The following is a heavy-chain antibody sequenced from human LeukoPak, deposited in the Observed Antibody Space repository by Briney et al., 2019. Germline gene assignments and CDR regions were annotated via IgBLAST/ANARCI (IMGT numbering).Heavy chain of an antibody. D-gene: IGHD1-26*01. Sequence: EASVKVSCKASGYTFTSYGVSWVRQAPGQGLEWMGWISGYGGNTNYAQKFQGRVTMTRDTSISTAYMELSRLRSDDTAVYYGARGGVVGATTGFDYWGQGTLVTVSS. CDR3: ARGGVVGATTGFDY. J-gene: IGHJ4*02. V-gene: IGHV1-18*01. CDR2: ISGYGGNT. CDR1: GYTFTSYG.